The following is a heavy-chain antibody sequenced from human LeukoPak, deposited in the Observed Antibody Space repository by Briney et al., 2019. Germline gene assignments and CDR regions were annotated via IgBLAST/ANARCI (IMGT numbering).Heavy chain of an antibody. CDR1: GGSISSSSYY. D-gene: IGHD3-10*01. CDR2: IYYSGST. CDR3: ARGRPDYGSGSYYRVRALNDY. J-gene: IGHJ4*02. Sequence: PSETLSLTCTVSGGSISSSSYYWGWIRQPPGKGLEWIGYIYYSGSTNYNPSLKSRVTISVDTSKNQFSLKLSSVTAADTAVYYCARGRPDYGSGSYYRVRALNDYXGQGTLVTVSS. V-gene: IGHV4-61*05.